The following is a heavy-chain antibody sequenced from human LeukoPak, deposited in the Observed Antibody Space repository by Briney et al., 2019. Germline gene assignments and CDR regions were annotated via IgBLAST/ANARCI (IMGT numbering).Heavy chain of an antibody. CDR1: GGSISNSNYY. V-gene: IGHV4-39*01. CDR3: MRHEEEDGYNAKPFDF. Sequence: PSETLSLTYTVSGGSISNSNYYWGWVRQPPGKGLEWIGTIYYSGNTYYTPSLKSRVTISVDTSKNQFSLRLSSVTAADTAVYFCMRHEEEDGYNAKPFDFWGQGTLVTVSS. CDR2: IYYSGNT. D-gene: IGHD5-24*01. J-gene: IGHJ4*02.